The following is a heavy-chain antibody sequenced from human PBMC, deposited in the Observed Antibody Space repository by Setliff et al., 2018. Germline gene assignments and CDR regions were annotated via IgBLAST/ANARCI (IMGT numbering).Heavy chain of an antibody. CDR3: AKDSHEFWSGDYKNWVDP. V-gene: IGHV3-66*03. CDR2: TYRSGVT. J-gene: IGHJ5*02. D-gene: IGHD3-3*01. Sequence: LRLSCAASVFVVMNNEMSWVRQAPGKGLEWISVTYRSGVTNYADPVKGRFSISRDNSKNTLYLQMNNVRAEDTAVYYCAKDSHEFWSGDYKNWVDPWGQGTLVTVSS. CDR1: VFVVMNNE.